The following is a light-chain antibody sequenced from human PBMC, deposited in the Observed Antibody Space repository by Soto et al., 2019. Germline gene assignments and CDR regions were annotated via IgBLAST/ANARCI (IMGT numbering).Light chain of an antibody. Sequence: DIPLTQSPSTLSGSLLDRVTMXGRTSQTINNKLAWYQKKPGKAPKLLIYDGYTLESGVPSRFSGSGSGTEFTLTIGSLQPDDFANYYCQQYDTYFRYTFGQGTKVDNK. CDR1: QTINNK. CDR3: QQYDTYFRYT. CDR2: DGY. J-gene: IGKJ2*01. V-gene: IGKV1-5*01.